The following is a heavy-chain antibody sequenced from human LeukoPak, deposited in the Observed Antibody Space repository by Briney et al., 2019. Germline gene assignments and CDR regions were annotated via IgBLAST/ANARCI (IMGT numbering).Heavy chain of an antibody. CDR1: GYTFTGYY. J-gene: IGHJ5*02. D-gene: IGHD6-13*01. V-gene: IGHV1-2*02. Sequence: GASVKVSCKASGYTFTGYYMHWVRRAPGQGLEWMGWINPNSGGTNYAQKFQGRVTMTRDTSISTAYMELSRLRSDDTAVYYCARGRRIAAAGTRYWFDPWGQGTLVTVSS. CDR3: ARGRRIAAAGTRYWFDP. CDR2: INPNSGGT.